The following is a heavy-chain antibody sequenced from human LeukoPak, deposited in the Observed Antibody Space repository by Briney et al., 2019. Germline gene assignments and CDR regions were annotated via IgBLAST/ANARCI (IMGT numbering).Heavy chain of an antibody. CDR2: ISGNGGST. CDR1: GFTFGNYA. J-gene: IGHJ4*02. D-gene: IGHD5-24*01. Sequence: GGSLRLSCAASGFTFGNYAMRWVRQAPGKGLEWVSLISGNGGSTYYADSVKGRFTISRDNSKNTLYLQMSSLRAEDTAVYYCAKDQKMHGDCWGQGTLVTVSS. CDR3: AKDQKMHGDC. V-gene: IGHV3-23*01.